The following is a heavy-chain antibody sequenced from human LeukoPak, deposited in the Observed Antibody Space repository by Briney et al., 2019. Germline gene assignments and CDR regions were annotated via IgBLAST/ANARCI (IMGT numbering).Heavy chain of an antibody. CDR1: GFTFSSYA. CDR2: ISYDGSNK. D-gene: IGHD2-15*01. V-gene: IGHV3-30-3*01. CDR3: ASSGIGYCSGGSCHNYFGY. Sequence: GWSLRLSCPASGFTFSSYAMHWVRQAPGKGLECVAVISYDGSNKYYADSVKGRFTISRDNSKNTLYLQMNSLRAEDTAVYYYASSGIGYCSGGSCHNYFGYWGEGTLVTVSS. J-gene: IGHJ4*02.